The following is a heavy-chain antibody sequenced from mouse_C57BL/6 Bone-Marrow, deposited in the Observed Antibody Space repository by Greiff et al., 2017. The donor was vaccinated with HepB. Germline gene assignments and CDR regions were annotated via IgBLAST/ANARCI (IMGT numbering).Heavy chain of an antibody. V-gene: IGHV1-55*01. CDR2: IYPGSGST. CDR3: ARYYGSQYYYAMDY. J-gene: IGHJ4*01. D-gene: IGHD1-1*01. CDR1: GYTFTSYW. Sequence: QVQLQHPGAELVKPGASVKMSCKASGYTFTSYWITWVKQRPGQGLEWIGDIYPGSGSTNYNEKFKSKATLTVDTSSSTAYMQLSSLTSEDSAVYYCARYYGSQYYYAMDYWGQGTSVTVSS.